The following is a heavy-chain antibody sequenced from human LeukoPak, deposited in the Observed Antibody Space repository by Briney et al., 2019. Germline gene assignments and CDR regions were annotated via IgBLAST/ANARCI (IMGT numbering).Heavy chain of an antibody. CDR3: ARVQYSGYGIDY. D-gene: IGHD5-12*01. CDR2: ISYDGSNK. CDR1: GFTFSSYG. J-gene: IGHJ4*02. V-gene: IGHV3-30*03. Sequence: GGSLRLSCAASGFTFSSYGMHWVRQAPGKGLEWVAVISYDGSNKYYADSVKGRFTISRDNAKNSLYLQMNSLRAEDTAVYYCARVQYSGYGIDYWGQGALVTVSS.